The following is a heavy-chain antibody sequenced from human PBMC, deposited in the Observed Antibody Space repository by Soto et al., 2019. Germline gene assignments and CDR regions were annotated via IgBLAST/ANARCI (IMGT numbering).Heavy chain of an antibody. CDR1: GYTFSTYG. Sequence: QVQLVQSGAEVKKPGASVKVSCKASGYTFSTYGFIWVRQAPGQGLEWMGWIGADNGDTNYAQNFQGRVTMTTDTSTTTSDMELRSLTSDDTAVYFCARDWKGAEGFSPWGQGTLVTVSS. J-gene: IGHJ5*02. CDR3: ARDWKGAEGFSP. CDR2: IGADNGDT. D-gene: IGHD1-1*01. V-gene: IGHV1-18*01.